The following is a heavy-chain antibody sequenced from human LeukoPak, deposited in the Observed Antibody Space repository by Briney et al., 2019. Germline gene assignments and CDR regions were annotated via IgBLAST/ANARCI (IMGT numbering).Heavy chain of an antibody. CDR2: ISSSGSTI. J-gene: IGHJ4*02. CDR1: GFTFSSYE. D-gene: IGHD3-10*01. V-gene: IGHV3-48*03. Sequence: GGSLTLSCAASGFTFSSYEMNWVRQAPGKGLEWVSYISSSGSTIYYADSVKGRFTISRDNAKNSVYLQMNSLRANDTAVYYCARDRGANYYGSLKLFDSWGQGTLVTVSS. CDR3: ARDRGANYYGSLKLFDS.